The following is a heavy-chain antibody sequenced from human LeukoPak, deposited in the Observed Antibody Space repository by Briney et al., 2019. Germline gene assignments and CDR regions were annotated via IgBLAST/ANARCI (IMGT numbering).Heavy chain of an antibody. CDR1: GYTFTSYY. V-gene: IGHV1-46*01. CDR2: INPSGGST. D-gene: IGHD2-8*01. CDR3: ARIVYPYGMDV. Sequence: ASVKVSCKASGYTFTSYYMYWVRQAPGQGLEWMGIINPSGGSTSYAQKFQGRVTMTRDTSTNTVYMELRSLRSEDTAVYYCARIVYPYGMDVWGKGTTVTVSS. J-gene: IGHJ6*04.